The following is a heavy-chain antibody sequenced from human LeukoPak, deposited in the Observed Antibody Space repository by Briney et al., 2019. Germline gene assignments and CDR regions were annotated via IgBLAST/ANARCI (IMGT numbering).Heavy chain of an antibody. J-gene: IGHJ3*02. V-gene: IGHV3-7*01. CDR1: GFTFSSSA. Sequence: GGSLRPSCAASGFTFSSSAMSWVRQAPGKGLEWVANIKRDGSERYYVDSVKGRFTISRDNAKNSLYLQMSSLRAEDTAVYYCARENWFAFDMWGQGTLVTVSS. CDR3: ARENWFAFDM. CDR2: IKRDGSER. D-gene: IGHD3-9*01.